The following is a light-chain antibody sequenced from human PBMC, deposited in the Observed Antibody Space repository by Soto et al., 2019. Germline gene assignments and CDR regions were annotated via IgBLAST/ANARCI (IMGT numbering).Light chain of an antibody. CDR3: SSYADTDIVI. CDR2: EVT. V-gene: IGLV2-8*01. Sequence: QSVLTQPPSASGSPGQSVTISCAGTVSDVGGYNFVSWYQQHPGKAPKLIIYEVTRRPSGVPDRFFGSKSGNTASLAVSGLRGEDEADYYCSSYADTDIVIFGGGTKLTVL. J-gene: IGLJ2*01. CDR1: VSDVGGYNF.